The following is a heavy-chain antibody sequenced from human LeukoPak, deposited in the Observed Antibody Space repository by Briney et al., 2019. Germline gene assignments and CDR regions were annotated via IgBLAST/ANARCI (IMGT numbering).Heavy chain of an antibody. CDR1: GFTFSSYA. J-gene: IGHJ4*02. V-gene: IGHV3-30*04. CDR3: ARMGYCTSTTCYHYFEY. Sequence: GGSLRLSCAASGFTFSSYAMLWVRQAPGQGLEWVATISYEGAYKFYADSVKGRCTISRDNSMNTLYLQMNSLSAEDTAVYYCARMGYCTSTTCYHYFEYWGQGTLVIVSS. CDR2: ISYEGAYK. D-gene: IGHD2-2*01.